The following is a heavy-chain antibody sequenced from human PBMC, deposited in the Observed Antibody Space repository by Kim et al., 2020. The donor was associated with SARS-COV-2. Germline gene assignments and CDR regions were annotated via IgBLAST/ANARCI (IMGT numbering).Heavy chain of an antibody. Sequence: GGSLRLSCAASGFTFDDYAMHWVRQAPGKGLEWVSGISWNSGSIGYADSVKGRFTISRDNAKNSLYLQMNSLRAEDTALYYCAKDFGNGYDSSGYYPDY. CDR1: GFTFDDYA. V-gene: IGHV3-9*01. CDR3: AKDFGNGYDSSGYYPDY. D-gene: IGHD3-22*01. J-gene: IGHJ4*01. CDR2: ISWNSGSI.